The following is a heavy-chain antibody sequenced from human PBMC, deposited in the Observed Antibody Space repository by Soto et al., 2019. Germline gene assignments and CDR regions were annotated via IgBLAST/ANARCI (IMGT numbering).Heavy chain of an antibody. Sequence: GGSLRLSCAASGFTFISYGMNWVRQAPGKGLEWVSYISSSSSTIFYADSVKGRFTIFRDIAKNSLYLQMSSLRDEDTAVYYCARAENYYYGMDVWGQGTTVTVSS. CDR2: ISSSSSTI. V-gene: IGHV3-48*02. CDR1: GFTFISYG. CDR3: ARAENYYYGMDV. J-gene: IGHJ6*02.